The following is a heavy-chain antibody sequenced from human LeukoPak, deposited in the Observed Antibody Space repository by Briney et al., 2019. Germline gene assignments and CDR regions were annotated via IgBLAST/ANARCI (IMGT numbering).Heavy chain of an antibody. CDR2: ISASSGYI. CDR3: ARDNTATEYFQH. CDR1: GFTFSSYS. V-gene: IGHV3-21*01. J-gene: IGHJ1*01. D-gene: IGHD5-18*01. Sequence: GGSLRLSCAPSGFTFSSYSMNWVRQAPGKGLEWVSYISASSGYISYPDSVKGRFTISRDNAKNSLYLQMSSLRAEDTAVYYCARDNTATEYFQHWGQGTLVTVSS.